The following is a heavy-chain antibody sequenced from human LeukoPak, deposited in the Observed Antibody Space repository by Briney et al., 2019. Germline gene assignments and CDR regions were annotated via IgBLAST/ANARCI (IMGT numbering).Heavy chain of an antibody. CDR2: ISYDGNND. J-gene: IGHJ6*02. V-gene: IGHV3-30-3*01. D-gene: IGHD2-2*01. Sequence: PGKSLRLSCAASGFTFSDYAIHWVRQAPGKGLECVAVISYDGNNDYYADSVKGRFTISRDNSKNTLYLQMNSLRADDTALYYCAKYTSSWSPYYYYGMDVWGQGTTVTVSS. CDR1: GFTFSDYA. CDR3: AKYTSSWSPYYYYGMDV.